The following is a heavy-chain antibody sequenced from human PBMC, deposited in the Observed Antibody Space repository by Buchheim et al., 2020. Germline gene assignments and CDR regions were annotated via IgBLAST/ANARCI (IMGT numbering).Heavy chain of an antibody. J-gene: IGHJ6*02. Sequence: QVQLQESGPGLVKPSGNLSLTCAVSGGTISSSNWWRWVRQPPGEGLEWIGEIYHSGSTNYNQSLNSRVTISVDKSKNHFSLKLSSVAAAGTAVYYCARGAIYYYYGMDVWGQGTT. CDR1: GGTISSSNW. CDR3: ARGAIYYYYGMDV. CDR2: IYHSGST. V-gene: IGHV4-4*02.